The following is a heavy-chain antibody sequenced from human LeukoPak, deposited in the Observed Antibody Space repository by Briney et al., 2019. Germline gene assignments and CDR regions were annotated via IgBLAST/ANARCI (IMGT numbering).Heavy chain of an antibody. CDR2: IRYDGSNK. CDR1: GFTFSSYG. Sequence: PGGSLRLSCAASGFTFSSYGMHWVRQAPGKGLEWVAFIRYDGSNKYYADSVKGRFTISRDNSKNTLYLQMNSLRAEDTAVYYCAKSGSRVRGVITNFDYWGQGTLVTVSS. V-gene: IGHV3-30*02. D-gene: IGHD3-10*01. J-gene: IGHJ4*02. CDR3: AKSGSRVRGVITNFDY.